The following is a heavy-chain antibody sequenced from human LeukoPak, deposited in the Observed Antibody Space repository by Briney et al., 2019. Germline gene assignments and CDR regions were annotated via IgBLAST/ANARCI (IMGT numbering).Heavy chain of an antibody. J-gene: IGHJ5*02. D-gene: IGHD1-1*01. CDR2: LHIGGNT. Sequence: GGSLRLSCAASGITISANFMSWVRQAPGKGLEWVSGLHIGGNTEYVDSVRGRFIISRDNSRNMLFLQMNNLRPEDTAVYYCTRYDIQKGWFVPCGQGTLVTVSS. CDR1: GITISANF. CDR3: TRYDIQKGWFVP. V-gene: IGHV3-53*01.